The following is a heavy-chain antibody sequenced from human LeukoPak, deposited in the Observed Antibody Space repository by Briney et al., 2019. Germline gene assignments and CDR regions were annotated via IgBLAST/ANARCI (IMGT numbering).Heavy chain of an antibody. CDR2: IYYSGST. CDR3: ARLAAPRDRHAFDI. V-gene: IGHV4-59*08. J-gene: IGHJ3*02. D-gene: IGHD2-15*01. Sequence: SETLSLTCTVSGGSISSYYWSWVRQPPGKGLEWIGYIYYSGSTNYNPSLKSRVTISVDTSKNQFPLKLSSVTAADTAVYYCARLAAPRDRHAFDIWGQGTMVTVSS. CDR1: GGSISSYY.